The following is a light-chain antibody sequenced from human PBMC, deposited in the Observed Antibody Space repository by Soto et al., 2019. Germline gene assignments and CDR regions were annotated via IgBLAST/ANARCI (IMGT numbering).Light chain of an antibody. V-gene: IGKV2-24*01. Sequence: IVMTQTPLCSAVTLGQPASISCRSSQSLEDSDGNSYLSWLHQRPGQPPRLLIYKISNRLSGVPDRFSGSGAGTVFTLRISRVEADDVGLYYCMQATQFPWTFGQGTRVEIK. J-gene: IGKJ1*01. CDR1: QSLEDSDGNSY. CDR3: MQATQFPWT. CDR2: KIS.